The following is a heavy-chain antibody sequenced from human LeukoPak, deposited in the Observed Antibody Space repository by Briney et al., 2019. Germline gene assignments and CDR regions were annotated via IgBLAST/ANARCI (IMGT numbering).Heavy chain of an antibody. CDR2: ISGSGADT. CDR3: AKELRRSPTYYFDY. V-gene: IGHV3-23*01. Sequence: GGSLRLSCAAPGFTSSNYAMNWVRQAPGKGLEWVSAISGSGADTYYADSVKGRFTISRDNSKNTLYLQMNSLRAEDTAIYFCAKELRRSPTYYFDYWGQGTLVTVSS. J-gene: IGHJ4*02. D-gene: IGHD2-15*01. CDR1: GFTSSNYA.